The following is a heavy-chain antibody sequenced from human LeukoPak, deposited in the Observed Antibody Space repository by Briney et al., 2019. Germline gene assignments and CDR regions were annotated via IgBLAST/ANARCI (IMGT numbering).Heavy chain of an antibody. CDR2: IWYDGSNK. J-gene: IGHJ6*02. Sequence: GRSLRLSCAASGFTFSSYGMHWVRQAPGKGLEWVAVIWYDGSNKYYADPVKGRFTISRDNSKNTLYLQMNSLRAEDTAVYYCARDLEVRGVIPYYYYGMDVWGQGTTVTVSS. D-gene: IGHD3-10*01. CDR3: ARDLEVRGVIPYYYYGMDV. CDR1: GFTFSSYG. V-gene: IGHV3-33*01.